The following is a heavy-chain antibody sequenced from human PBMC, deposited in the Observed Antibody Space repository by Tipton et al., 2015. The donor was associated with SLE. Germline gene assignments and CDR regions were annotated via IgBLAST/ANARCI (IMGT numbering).Heavy chain of an antibody. V-gene: IGHV1-2*02. CDR3: ARSSGAAAGTGFDY. D-gene: IGHD6-13*01. J-gene: IGHJ4*02. CDR1: GYTFTGYY. Sequence: QLVQSGAEVKKPGASVKVSCKASGYTFTGYYMHWVQQAPGQGLEWMGWINPSSGGTNYAQKFQGRVTMTRDTSISTAYMELSRLRSDDTAVYYCARSSGAAAGTGFDYWGQGTLVTVSS. CDR2: INPSSGGT.